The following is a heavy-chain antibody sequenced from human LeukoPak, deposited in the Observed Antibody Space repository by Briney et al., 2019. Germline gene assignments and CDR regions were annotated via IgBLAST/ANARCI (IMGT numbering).Heavy chain of an antibody. D-gene: IGHD2-2*02. J-gene: IGHJ4*02. V-gene: IGHV4-38-2*01. CDR1: GYSISSGYY. CDR2: IYHSGST. Sequence: PSETLSLTCAVSGYSISSGYYWGWIRQPPGKGLEWIGSIYHSGSTYYNPSLKSRVTISVDTSKNQFSLKLSSVTAADTAVYYCALISTVVVPAAIPFDYWGQGTLVTVSS. CDR3: ALISTVVVPAAIPFDY.